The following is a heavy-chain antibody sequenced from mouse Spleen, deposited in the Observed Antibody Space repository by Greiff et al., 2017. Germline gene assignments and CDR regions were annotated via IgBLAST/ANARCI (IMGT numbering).Heavy chain of an antibody. CDR2: ISYDGSN. Sequence: EVQLQQSGPGLVKPSQSLSLTCSVTGYSITSGYYWNWIRQFPGNKLEWMGYISYDGSNNYNPSLKNRISITRDTSKNQFFLKLNSVTTEHTATYYCARHWDPYYFDYWGQGTTLTVSS. CDR3: ARHWDPYYFDY. D-gene: IGHD4-1*01. V-gene: IGHV3-6*01. J-gene: IGHJ2*01. CDR1: GYSITSGYY.